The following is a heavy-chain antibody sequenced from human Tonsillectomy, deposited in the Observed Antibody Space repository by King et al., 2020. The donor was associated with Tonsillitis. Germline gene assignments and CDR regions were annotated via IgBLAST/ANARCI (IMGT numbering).Heavy chain of an antibody. CDR1: GFTVSSNY. D-gene: IGHD3-22*01. CDR3: ARDYPPPYDDSTGYYRDY. Sequence: VQLVESGGGLIQPGGSLRLSCAASGFTVSSNYMSWVRQAPGKGLEWVSGIYSDGSTYYADSVKGRFTISRDNSKNTPYLQMTSLRAEDTAVCYCARDYPPPYDDSTGYYRDYWGQGTLVTVSS. CDR2: IYSDGST. J-gene: IGHJ4*02. V-gene: IGHV3-53*01.